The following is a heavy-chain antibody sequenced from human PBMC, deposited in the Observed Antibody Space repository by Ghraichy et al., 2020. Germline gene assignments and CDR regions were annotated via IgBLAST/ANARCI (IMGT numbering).Heavy chain of an antibody. CDR3: ARPPFHSGTDIFDF. V-gene: IGHV3-23*01. CDR1: GFTFSSFA. J-gene: IGHJ4*02. CDR2: IDSSGGIT. D-gene: IGHD1-26*01. Sequence: LSLTCAASGFTFSSFALTWVRQAPGKGLEWVSTIDSSGGITRYADSVKGRFTISRDNSKNTLYLQMNSLRAEDTAVYYCARPPFHSGTDIFDFWGQGTLVTVSS.